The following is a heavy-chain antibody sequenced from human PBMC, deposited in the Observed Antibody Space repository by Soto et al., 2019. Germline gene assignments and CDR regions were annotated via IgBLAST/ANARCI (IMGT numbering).Heavy chain of an antibody. CDR3: GRDVGSSSWYSSDY. Sequence: GGSLRLSCAASGFTFSSYWMSWVRQAPGKGLEWVANIKQDGSEKYYGDSVKGRFTISRDNAKNSLYLQMNSLRAEDTGVCYCGRDVGSSSWYSSDYWGQGTLVTVSS. J-gene: IGHJ4*02. V-gene: IGHV3-7*01. CDR1: GFTFSSYW. D-gene: IGHD6-13*01. CDR2: IKQDGSEK.